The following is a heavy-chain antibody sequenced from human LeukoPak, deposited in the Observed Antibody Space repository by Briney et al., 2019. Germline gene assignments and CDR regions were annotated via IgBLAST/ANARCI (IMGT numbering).Heavy chain of an antibody. CDR1: GGSFSGYY. V-gene: IGHV4-34*01. CDR3: ARHPPYYDYVWGSCRPIGYYMDV. J-gene: IGHJ6*03. Sequence: SETLSLTCAVYGGSFSGYYWSWIRQPPGKGLEWIGEINHSGSTNYNPSLNSRVTISVDTSKNQFSLKLSSVTAADTAVYYCARHPPYYDYVWGSCRPIGYYMDVWGKGTTVTISS. D-gene: IGHD3-16*02. CDR2: INHSGST.